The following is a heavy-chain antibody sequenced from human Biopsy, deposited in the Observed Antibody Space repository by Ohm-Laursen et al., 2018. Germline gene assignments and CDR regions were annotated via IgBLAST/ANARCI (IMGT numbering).Heavy chain of an antibody. Sequence: GASVKVSCKASGYTFSGYYMHWVRQAPGQGLEWMGWINPDSGVTNYAQKFQGRVTMTRDTSISTAYTELSRLGSDDTAVYYCARDKYRSWNYFDNWGQGSLVTVSS. V-gene: IGHV1-2*02. D-gene: IGHD6-19*01. CDR3: ARDKYRSWNYFDN. CDR1: GYTFSGYY. J-gene: IGHJ4*02. CDR2: INPDSGVT.